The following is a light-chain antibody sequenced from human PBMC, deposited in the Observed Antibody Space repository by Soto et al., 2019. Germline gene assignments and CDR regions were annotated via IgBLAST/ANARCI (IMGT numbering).Light chain of an antibody. CDR1: QGISSS. CDR3: QNLYGYPLD. V-gene: IGKV1-9*01. CDR2: AAS. J-gene: IGKJ5*01. Sequence: DIQLTQSPSFLSASVGDRVTITCRASQGISSSLAWYQQKPGKAPKLLIYAASTLQTGVPSRFSGSGSGTEFPLTISRLQAEDFATYYCQNLYGYPLDFGQGTRLDIK.